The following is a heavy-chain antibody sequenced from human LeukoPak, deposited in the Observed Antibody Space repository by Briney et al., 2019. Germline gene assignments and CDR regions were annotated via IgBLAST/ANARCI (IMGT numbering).Heavy chain of an antibody. CDR3: ARDPNGDYIGAFDM. J-gene: IGHJ3*02. D-gene: IGHD4-17*01. CDR1: GFIFSNYA. Sequence: GGSLRLSCAASGFIFSNYALMWLRQSPGKGLEGVSAIRGSGGGTFYADSAKGRFTISRDNSKNTLYLQMNGLRAEDTAVYYCARDPNGDYIGAFDMWGRGTLVTVSS. CDR2: IRGSGGGT. V-gene: IGHV3-23*01.